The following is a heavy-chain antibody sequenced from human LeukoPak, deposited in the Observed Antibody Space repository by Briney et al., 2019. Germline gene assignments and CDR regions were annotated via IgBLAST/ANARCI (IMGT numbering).Heavy chain of an antibody. CDR3: ARSHNGPQCGNFDF. CDR1: GDSLSSYL. J-gene: IGHJ4*02. V-gene: IGHV4-59*01. CDR2: VSDAGSA. D-gene: IGHD2-8*01. Sequence: PSETLSLTCTVSGDSLSSYLWSWIRQPPGKGLEWIGFVSDAGSASYNPSLKSRLTISVDTSKNQFSLKFNSVSAADTALYYCARSHNGPQCGNFDFWGQGSLVTVSS.